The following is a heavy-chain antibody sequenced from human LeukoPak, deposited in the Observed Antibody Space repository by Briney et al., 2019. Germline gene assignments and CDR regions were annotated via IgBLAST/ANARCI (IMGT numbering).Heavy chain of an antibody. CDR3: AVTPYSWYDRAIDY. CDR1: GGSFSGYY. CDR2: INHSGST. Sequence: SETLSLTCAVYGGSFSGYYWSWIRQPPGKGLEWIGEINHSGSTNYNPSLKSRVTISVDTSKNQFSLKLSSVTAADTAVYYCAVTPYSWYDRAIDYWGQGTLVTVSS. J-gene: IGHJ4*02. D-gene: IGHD6-13*01. V-gene: IGHV4-34*01.